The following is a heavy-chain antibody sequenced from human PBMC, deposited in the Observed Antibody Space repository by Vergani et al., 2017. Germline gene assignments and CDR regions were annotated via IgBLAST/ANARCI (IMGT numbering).Heavy chain of an antibody. CDR3: AKEMATTPYYFDY. CDR1: GFTFSSYS. D-gene: IGHD5-24*01. J-gene: IGHJ4*02. V-gene: IGHV3-21*01. Sequence: EVQLVESGGGLVQPGGSLRLSCAASGFTFSSYSMNWVRQAPGKGLEWVSSISSSSSYIYYADSVKGRFTISRDNAKNSLYLQMNSLRAEDTAVYYCAKEMATTPYYFDYWGQGTLVTVSS. CDR2: ISSSSSYI.